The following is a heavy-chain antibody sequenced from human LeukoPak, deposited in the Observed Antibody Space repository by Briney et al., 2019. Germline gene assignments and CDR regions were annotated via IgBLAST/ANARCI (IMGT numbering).Heavy chain of an antibody. CDR3: VRYYYDTSVQGYYFDY. V-gene: IGHV4-4*02. Sequence: SETLSLTCAVSGGSIISSDWWSWVRQPPGKGLEWLGEIHHSVSTNYNPSLKSRVTISVDKSNNQFSLRLRSVTAADTAVYYCVRYYYDTSVQGYYFDYWGQGTLVTVSS. CDR2: IHHSVST. CDR1: GGSIISSDW. J-gene: IGHJ4*02. D-gene: IGHD3-22*01.